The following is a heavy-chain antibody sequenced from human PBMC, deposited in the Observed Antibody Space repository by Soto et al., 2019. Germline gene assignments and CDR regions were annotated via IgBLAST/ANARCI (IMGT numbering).Heavy chain of an antibody. CDR2: IYTSGST. D-gene: IGHD2-21*02. CDR1: GGSICSYF. CDR3: ARESTVVTLRTFDI. J-gene: IGHJ3*02. V-gene: IGHV4-4*07. Sequence: QVHLQESGPGLVKPSETLSLTCTVSGGSICSYFCSWIRQPAGKGLEWIGRIYTSGSTNYNPSLKSLVTMSVDTSKNQFSLKLSSVTAADTAVYYCARESTVVTLRTFDIWGQGTMVTVSS.